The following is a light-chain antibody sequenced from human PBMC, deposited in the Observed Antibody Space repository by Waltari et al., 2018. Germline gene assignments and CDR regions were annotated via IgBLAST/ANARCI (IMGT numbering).Light chain of an antibody. Sequence: QSALTQPAPVSGSPGQSITISCTGTSSDIGAYNLVPWYQQHPGKAPKVIIYGVTERPSGVSDRFSGSKSANTASLTISGLRAEDEADYYCCSYADGTTSVFGGGTKVTVL. V-gene: IGLV2-23*02. CDR1: SSDIGAYNL. CDR3: CSYADGTTSV. J-gene: IGLJ3*02. CDR2: GVT.